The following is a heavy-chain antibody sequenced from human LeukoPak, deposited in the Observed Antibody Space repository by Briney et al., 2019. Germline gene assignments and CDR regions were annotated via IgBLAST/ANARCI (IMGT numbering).Heavy chain of an antibody. J-gene: IGHJ5*02. D-gene: IGHD3-10*01. V-gene: IGHV3-21*01. CDR3: ARDSGGFDP. CDR2: IRSSSTYI. CDR1: GFTFSSYW. Sequence: GGSLRLSCAASGFTFSSYWMIWVRQAPGKGLEWVSFIRSSSTYISYADSVKGRFTISRDNANNSLYLQMNSLRAEDTAVYYCARDSGGFDPWGQGTLVTVSS.